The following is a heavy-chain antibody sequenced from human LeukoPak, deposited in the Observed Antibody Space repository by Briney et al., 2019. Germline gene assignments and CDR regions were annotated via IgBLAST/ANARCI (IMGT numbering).Heavy chain of an antibody. D-gene: IGHD4-17*01. V-gene: IGHV3-30*02. CDR3: AKDRGFDWHGDYPNYFEY. CDR1: GFTFTSYG. J-gene: IGHJ4*02. Sequence: GGSLRLSCAASGFTFTSYGMHWVRQAPGKGPEWVAFIRYDGSHKYYADSVKGRFTISRDISKNTLYLEMNSLRVEDTAVYYCAKDRGFDWHGDYPNYFEYWGQGTLVTVSS. CDR2: IRYDGSHK.